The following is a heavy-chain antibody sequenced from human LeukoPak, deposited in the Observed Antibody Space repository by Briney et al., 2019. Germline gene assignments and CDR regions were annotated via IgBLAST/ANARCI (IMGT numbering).Heavy chain of an antibody. D-gene: IGHD6-13*01. CDR2: INPSGGST. CDR1: GYTFTSYY. V-gene: IGHV1-46*01. Sequence: PGASVKLSCKASGYTFTSYYMHWVRQAPGQGLEWMGIINPSGGSTSYAQKFQGRVTMTRDTSTSTVYMELSSLRSEDTAVYSCARTYGFPPYSSSWYWAHDAFDIWGKGTMVTVSS. J-gene: IGHJ3*02. CDR3: ARTYGFPPYSSSWYWAHDAFDI.